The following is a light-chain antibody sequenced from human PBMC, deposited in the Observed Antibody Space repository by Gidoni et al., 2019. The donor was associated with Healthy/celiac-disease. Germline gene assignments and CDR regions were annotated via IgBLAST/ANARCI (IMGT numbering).Light chain of an antibody. CDR3: QQYYSTPLT. CDR2: WAS. J-gene: IGKJ3*01. CDR1: QSVLYSSNNKNY. Sequence: DIVMTQSPDSLAVSLGERATINCKSSQSVLYSSNNKNYLAWYQQKPGQPLKLLIYWASTRESGVPDRFSGSGSGTDFTLTISSLQAEDVAVYYCQQYYSTPLTFGPGTKVEIK. V-gene: IGKV4-1*01.